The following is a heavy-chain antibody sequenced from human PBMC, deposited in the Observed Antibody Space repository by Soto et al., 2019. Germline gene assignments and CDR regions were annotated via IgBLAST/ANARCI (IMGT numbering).Heavy chain of an antibody. CDR1: GFTFSSYW. V-gene: IGHV3-7*01. CDR3: ARVPGGSAPGLFDY. D-gene: IGHD3-16*01. Sequence: EVQLVESGGGLVQPGGSLRLSCAASGFTFSSYWMSWVRQAPGKGLEWVANIKQDGSEKYYVDSVKGRFTISRDNAKNSLYLQMNSLRAEDTAVYYCARVPGGSAPGLFDYWGQGTLVTVSS. CDR2: IKQDGSEK. J-gene: IGHJ4*02.